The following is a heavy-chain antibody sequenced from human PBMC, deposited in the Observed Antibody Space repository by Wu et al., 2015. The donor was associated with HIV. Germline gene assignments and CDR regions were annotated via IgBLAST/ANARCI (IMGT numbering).Heavy chain of an antibody. J-gene: IGHJ4*02. CDR1: GYTFTSYA. Sequence: QVQLVQSGAEVKKPGASVKVSCKASGYTFTSYAMHWVRQAPGQRLEWMGWSNAGNGNTKYSQEFQGRVTITRDTSASTAYMELSSLRSEDMAVYYCARERVDYDSSGYRAHRGHHFDYWGQGTLVTVSS. CDR3: ARERVDYDSSGYRAHRGHHFDY. CDR2: SNAGNGNT. D-gene: IGHD3-22*01. V-gene: IGHV1-3*02.